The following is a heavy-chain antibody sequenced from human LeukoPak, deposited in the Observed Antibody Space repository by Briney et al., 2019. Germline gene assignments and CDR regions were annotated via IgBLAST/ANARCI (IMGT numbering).Heavy chain of an antibody. CDR1: GFTFSSYG. CDR2: ISYDGSNK. D-gene: IGHD3-10*01. J-gene: IGHJ4*02. V-gene: IGHV3-30*18. CDR3: AKDSNYGSGSYYFDY. Sequence: GGSLRLSCAASGFTFSSYGMHWVRQAPGKGLEWVAVISYDGSNKYYADSMKGRFTISRDNSKNTPYLQMNSLRAEDTAVYYCAKDSNYGSGSYYFDYWGQGTLVTVSS.